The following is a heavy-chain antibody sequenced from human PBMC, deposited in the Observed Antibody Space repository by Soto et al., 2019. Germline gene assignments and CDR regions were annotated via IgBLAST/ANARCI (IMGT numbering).Heavy chain of an antibody. Sequence: QAQLVQSGGEVKKPGASVQVSCKTSGYTFTSYFITWVRQAPGQGLEWVGWISAYNSNTNYGRILQGRVTLTTDTSTSTAYLELRSLRSDDTAVYFCARQNYYSGMDVWGQGTTVTVSS. J-gene: IGHJ6*02. CDR3: ARQNYYSGMDV. CDR2: ISAYNSNT. CDR1: GYTFTSYF. V-gene: IGHV1-18*01.